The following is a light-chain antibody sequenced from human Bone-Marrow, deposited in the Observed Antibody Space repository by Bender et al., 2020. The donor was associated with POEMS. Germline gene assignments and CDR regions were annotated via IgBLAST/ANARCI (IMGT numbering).Light chain of an antibody. V-gene: IGLV2-18*02. Sequence: QSALTQPRSVSESPGQSVTISCTGPTIDVTIYNLISWYQQTPGKPPQLIIYEVTKRPSGVSDRFSGSKSGNTASLTISGLQAEDEADYYCSSYPPLVFGEGTKLTVL. CDR3: SSYPPLV. CDR2: EVT. CDR1: TIDVTIYNL. J-gene: IGLJ2*01.